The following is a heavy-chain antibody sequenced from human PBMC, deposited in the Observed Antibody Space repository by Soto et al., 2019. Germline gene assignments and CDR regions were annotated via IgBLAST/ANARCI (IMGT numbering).Heavy chain of an antibody. CDR3: ARGIGDVHFDY. CDR2: IYPGGST. CDR1: GGSISGYY. V-gene: IGHV4-59*13. J-gene: IGHJ4*02. D-gene: IGHD3-16*01. Sequence: SETLSLTCTVSGGSISGYYWSWIRQSPGKGLECIGYIYPGGSTNYNPSLKSRVTTSVDTSKSQSSLKLSSVIAADTAVYYCARGIGDVHFDYWGQGTVVTVSS.